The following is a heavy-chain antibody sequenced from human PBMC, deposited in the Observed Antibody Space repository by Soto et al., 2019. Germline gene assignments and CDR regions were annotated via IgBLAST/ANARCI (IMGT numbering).Heavy chain of an antibody. D-gene: IGHD3-16*01. J-gene: IGHJ6*02. CDR2: ISSSGSYV. CDR3: ARGITGLLSDYAMDV. V-gene: IGHV3-21*06. CDR1: GFSFSNYN. Sequence: GGSLRLSCAASGFSFSNYNMDWVRQAPGKGLEWVSSISSSGSYVYYADSVKGRFAISRDIGKNSLSLQMNTLRAEDTAVYYFARGITGLLSDYAMDVWGQGTTVTVSS.